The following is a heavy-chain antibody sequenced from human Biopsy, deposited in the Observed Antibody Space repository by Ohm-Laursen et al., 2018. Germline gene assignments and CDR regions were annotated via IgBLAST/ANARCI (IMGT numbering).Heavy chain of an antibody. V-gene: IGHV3-30*18. J-gene: IGHJ4*02. CDR1: GFTFSSYG. CDR3: AKEETAYSSTSLDY. CDR2: ISHDGSVK. Sequence: SLRLSCTASGFTFSSYGMQWVRQAPGKGLEWVAVISHDGSVKHYADSVKGRFTISGDNAKNTLFLQMNSLRAEDTAVYYCAKEETAYSSTSLDYWGQGTLVTVSS. D-gene: IGHD6-13*01.